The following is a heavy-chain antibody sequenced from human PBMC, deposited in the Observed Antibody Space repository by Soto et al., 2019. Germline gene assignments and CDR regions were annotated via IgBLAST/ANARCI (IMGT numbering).Heavy chain of an antibody. J-gene: IGHJ4*02. V-gene: IGHV4-31*03. CDR1: GASISSSGLY. D-gene: IGHD2-2*03. CDR3: ARGMDMAKLGY. Sequence: SETLSLTCTVSGASISSSGLYWHWIRQHPGKGLEWIGAIHPSGNIYYNPSLKSRITMSPDTSNNQFSLRLNSVTAADMAVYYCARGMDMAKLGYWGPGTLVTVSS. CDR2: IHPSGNI.